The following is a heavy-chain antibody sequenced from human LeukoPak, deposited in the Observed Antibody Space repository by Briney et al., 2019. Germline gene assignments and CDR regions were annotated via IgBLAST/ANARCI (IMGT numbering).Heavy chain of an antibody. V-gene: IGHV1-18*01. CDR3: ARELEVYYYYGMDV. CDR1: GYTFTGYG. D-gene: IGHD1-1*01. CDR2: ISAYNGNT. Sequence: ASVKVSCKASGYTFTGYGISWVRQAPGQGLEWMGWISAYNGNTNYAQKLQGRVTMTTDTSTSTAYMELRSLRSDDTAVYYCARELEVYYYYGMDVWGQGTTVTVSS. J-gene: IGHJ6*02.